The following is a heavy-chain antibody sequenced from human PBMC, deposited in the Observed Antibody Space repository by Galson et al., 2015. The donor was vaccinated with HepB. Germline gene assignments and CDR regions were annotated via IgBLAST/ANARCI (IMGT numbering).Heavy chain of an antibody. V-gene: IGHV3-30*02. CDR3: AKDIFQGAYDSSGYYYHYYGMDV. CDR2: IRYDGSNK. J-gene: IGHJ6*02. CDR1: GFTFSSYG. Sequence: SLRLSCAASGFTFSSYGMHWVRQAPGKGLEWVAFIRYDGSNKYYADSVKGRFTISRDNSKNTLYLQMNSLRAEDTAVYYCAKDIFQGAYDSSGYYYHYYGMDVWGQGTTVTVSS. D-gene: IGHD3-22*01.